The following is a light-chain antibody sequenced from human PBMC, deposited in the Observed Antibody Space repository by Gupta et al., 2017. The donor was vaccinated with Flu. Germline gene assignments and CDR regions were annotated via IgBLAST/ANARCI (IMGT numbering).Light chain of an antibody. CDR2: RNN. Sequence: QPVLPQPPSASGTPGQRVTISCSGSSSNIGSNYVYWYQQLPGTAPKLLIYRNNQRPSGVPDRFSGSKSGTSASLAISGLRSEDEADYYCAAWDDSLSAVFGGGTKLTVL. J-gene: IGLJ3*02. V-gene: IGLV1-47*01. CDR3: AAWDDSLSAV. CDR1: SSNIGSNY.